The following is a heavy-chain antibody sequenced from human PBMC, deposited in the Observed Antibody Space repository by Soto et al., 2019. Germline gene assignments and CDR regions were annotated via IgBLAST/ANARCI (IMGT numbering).Heavy chain of an antibody. Sequence: ASVKVSCKASGYTFTSYGISWVRQAPGQGLEWMGWIGAYNGNTNYAQKLQGRVTMTTDTSTSTAYMELRSLRSDDTAVYYCARNSYYYDSSGYPNPAGAFDIWRQGTMVTVSS. CDR3: ARNSYYYDSSGYPNPAGAFDI. CDR2: IGAYNGNT. D-gene: IGHD3-22*01. V-gene: IGHV1-18*04. CDR1: GYTFTSYG. J-gene: IGHJ3*02.